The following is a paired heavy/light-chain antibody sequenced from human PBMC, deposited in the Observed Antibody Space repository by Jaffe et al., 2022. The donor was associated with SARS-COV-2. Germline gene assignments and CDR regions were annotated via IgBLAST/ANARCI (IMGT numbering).Light chain of an antibody. CDR2: DVS. Sequence: QSALTQPASVSGSPGQSITISCTGTSSDVGGYNYVSWYQQHPGKAPKLMIFDVSNRPSGVSNRFSGSKSGNTASLTISGLQAEDEADYYCSSYTSSNTWLFGGGTKLTVL. CDR1: SSDVGGYNY. J-gene: IGLJ3*02. CDR3: SSYTSSNTWL. V-gene: IGLV2-14*03.
Heavy chain of an antibody. D-gene: IGHD6-19*01. V-gene: IGHV3-30*18. CDR1: GFTFSTYG. CDR2: ISFDGSNK. Sequence: QVQLVESGGGVVQPGRSLRLSCAASGFTFSTYGMHWVRQAPGMGLEWVAVISFDGSNKYYADSVKGRFTISRDNSKNTLYLQMNSLRAEDTAVYFCVKGLKVGYSSGTFDYWGQGTLVTVSS. J-gene: IGHJ4*02. CDR3: VKGLKVGYSSGTFDY.